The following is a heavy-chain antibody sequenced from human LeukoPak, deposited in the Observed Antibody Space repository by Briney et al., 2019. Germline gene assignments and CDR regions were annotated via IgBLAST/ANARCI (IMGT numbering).Heavy chain of an antibody. CDR1: DGSISSYY. CDR3: ARDLADTASVPGVFYMDV. Sequence: PSETLSLTCTVSDGSISSYYWSWIRQPPGKGLEWIGYIYYSGSTNYNPSLKSRVVISLDTSKNQFSLKLSSVTAADTAVYYCARDLADTASVPGVFYMDVWGKGTTVTVSS. J-gene: IGHJ6*03. CDR2: IYYSGST. V-gene: IGHV4-59*01. D-gene: IGHD5-18*01.